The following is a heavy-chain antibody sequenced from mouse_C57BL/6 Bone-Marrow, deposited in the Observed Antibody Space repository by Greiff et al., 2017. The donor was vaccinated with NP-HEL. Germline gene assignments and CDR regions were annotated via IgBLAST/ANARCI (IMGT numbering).Heavy chain of an antibody. CDR1: GFSLTSYA. CDR2: IWTGGGT. J-gene: IGHJ2*01. D-gene: IGHD2-4*01. V-gene: IGHV2-9-1*01. Sequence: VKLMESGPGLVAPSQSLSITCTVSGFSLTSYAISWVRQPPGKGLEWLGVIWTGGGTNYNSALKSRLSISKDNSKSQVFLKMNSLQTDDTARYYCARVYYDYDGDYFDYWGQGTTLTVSS. CDR3: ARVYYDYDGDYFDY.